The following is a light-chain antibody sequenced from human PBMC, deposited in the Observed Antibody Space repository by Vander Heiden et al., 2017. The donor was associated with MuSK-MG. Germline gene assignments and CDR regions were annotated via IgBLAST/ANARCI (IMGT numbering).Light chain of an antibody. CDR1: SSDVGTYDF. CDR3: SSYTTSGTVV. J-gene: IGLJ2*01. CDR2: DVH. Sequence: QSALTQPASVSGSPGQSITISCTGTSSDVGTYDFVSWYQQHPDKAPQLIVFDVHERPSGVSDRFSGSKSGYTASLTISGLQAEDEAHYFCSSYTTSGTVVFGGGTKLTVL. V-gene: IGLV2-14*03.